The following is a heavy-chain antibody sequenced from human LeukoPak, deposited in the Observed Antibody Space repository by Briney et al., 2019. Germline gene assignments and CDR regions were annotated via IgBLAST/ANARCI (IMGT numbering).Heavy chain of an antibody. CDR1: GFTVSSNY. V-gene: IGHV3-53*05. D-gene: IGHD2-2*01. J-gene: IGHJ6*03. CDR3: AKDAISVVPAARYYYYYYMDV. CDR2: IYSGGST. Sequence: PGGSLRLSCAASGFTVSSNYMSWVRQAPGKGLEWVSVIYSGGSTYYADSVKGRFTISRDNSKNTLYLQMNSLRAEDTAVYYCAKDAISVVPAARYYYYYYMDVWGKGTTVTISS.